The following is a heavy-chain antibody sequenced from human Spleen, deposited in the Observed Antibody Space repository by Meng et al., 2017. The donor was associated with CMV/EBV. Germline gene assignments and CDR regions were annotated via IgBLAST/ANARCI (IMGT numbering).Heavy chain of an antibody. CDR3: ARDNPGLQYVWFDP. Sequence: ESLKISCTVTGGSITDYYWSWIRQPPGKGLEWIGYIYYIGSTKYNPSLKSRVTISVDTSKNHFSLKLSSVTAADTAVYYCARDNPGLQYVWFDPWGQGTLVTVSS. J-gene: IGHJ5*02. CDR2: IYYIGST. V-gene: IGHV4-59*01. D-gene: IGHD4-11*01. CDR1: GGSITDYY.